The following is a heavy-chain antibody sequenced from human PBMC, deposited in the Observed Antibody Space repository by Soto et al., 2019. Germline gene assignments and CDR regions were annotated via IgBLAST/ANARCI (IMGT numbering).Heavy chain of an antibody. CDR2: IGANSGNT. CDR3: AGVGYHLLSPYYSYYMDV. Sequence: QVQLMQSGAEVKKPRASVKVSCKASDYSFANFGVTWVRQAPGQGLEWMGWIGANSGNTNYAQKFQGRVTMTTDASTNTTYMELGSLRSDGTAVYYCAGVGYHLLSPYYSYYMDVWGKGTSVTVSS. V-gene: IGHV1-18*01. J-gene: IGHJ6*03. CDR1: DYSFANFG. D-gene: IGHD2-2*01.